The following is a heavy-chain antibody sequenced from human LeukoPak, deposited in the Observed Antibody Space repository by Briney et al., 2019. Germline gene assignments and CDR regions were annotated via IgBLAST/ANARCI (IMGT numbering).Heavy chain of an antibody. D-gene: IGHD3-10*01. CDR1: GYTFTGYY. CDR2: INPNSGGT. J-gene: IGHJ6*02. V-gene: IGHV1-2*02. CDR3: ARDGSYYYGSGGYYKDV. Sequence: ASVKVSCKASGYTFTGYYMHWVRQAPGQGLEWMGWINPNSGGTNYAQKFQGRVTMTRDTSISTAYMELSRVRSDDTAVYYCARDGSYYYGSGGYYKDVWGQGTTVTVSS.